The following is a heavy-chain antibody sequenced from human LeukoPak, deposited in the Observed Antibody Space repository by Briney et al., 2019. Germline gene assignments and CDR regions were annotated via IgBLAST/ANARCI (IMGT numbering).Heavy chain of an antibody. D-gene: IGHD5-18*01. CDR1: GFTFDDYA. CDR2: ISGDGGST. Sequence: PGGSLRLSCAASGFTFDDYAMHWVRQAPGKGLEWVSLISGDGGSTYYADSVKGRFTISRDNSKNSLYLQMNSLRTEDTALYYCAKDWGLGYSYRYVGYWGQGTLVTVSS. CDR3: AKDWGLGYSYRYVGY. J-gene: IGHJ4*02. V-gene: IGHV3-43*02.